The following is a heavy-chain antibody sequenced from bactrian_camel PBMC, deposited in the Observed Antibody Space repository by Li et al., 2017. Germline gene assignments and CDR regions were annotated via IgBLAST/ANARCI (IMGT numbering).Heavy chain of an antibody. V-gene: IGHV3S31*01. J-gene: IGHJ4*01. D-gene: IGHD5*01. Sequence: VQLVESGGGSVQAGGSLRLSCAASGFTFRQYAMKWYHQAPEKGLEWVSSINGDGGSTSYADSVKGRFTISRDNDRNTLYLQLDSLKTEDTAIYYCYRPKDSARGQGTQVTVS. CDR2: INGDGGST. CDR1: GFTFRQYA.